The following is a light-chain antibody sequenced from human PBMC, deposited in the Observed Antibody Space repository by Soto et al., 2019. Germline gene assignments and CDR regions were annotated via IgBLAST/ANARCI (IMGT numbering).Light chain of an antibody. Sequence: EIVLTQSPATLSLSPGETATLSCRASQSVRNYLAWYQQKPGQAPRLLIYDASDRATGIPARFSAGGSGTEFTLTISGLQSEDFAVYYCQQYNNWPPWTFGPGTRVEIK. CDR3: QQYNNWPPWT. CDR1: QSVRNY. J-gene: IGKJ1*01. V-gene: IGKV3-11*01. CDR2: DAS.